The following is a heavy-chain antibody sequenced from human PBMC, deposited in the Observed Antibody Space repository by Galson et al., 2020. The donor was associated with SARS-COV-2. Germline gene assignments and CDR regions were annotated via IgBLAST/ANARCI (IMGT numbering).Heavy chain of an antibody. J-gene: IGHJ6*02. Sequence: PGGSLRLSCAASGFTFINYDMSWVRQAPGRGLEWVSSISGSGSTTRYADSVKGRFTISRDNSRDALYLQMNSLRAEDTAVYYCARVVSYYYGMDVWGQGTTVTVSS. CDR1: GFTFINYD. CDR3: ARVVSYYYGMDV. V-gene: IGHV3-23*01. CDR2: ISGSGSTT.